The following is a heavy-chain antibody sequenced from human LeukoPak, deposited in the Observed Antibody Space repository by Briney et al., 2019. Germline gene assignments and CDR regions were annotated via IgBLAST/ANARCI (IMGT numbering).Heavy chain of an antibody. CDR1: VYTFTSYA. J-gene: IGHJ4*02. D-gene: IGHD1-1*01. Sequence: GGSLRLSCAASVYTFTSYAMSWVRQTPGKGLEWVSFISDSSVGDSTYYADSVRGRFTISRDSSKSTLYLQMNSLRAEDTAVYYCTRVSTTGVGGRGHFDQWGQGTQVTVSS. V-gene: IGHV3-23*01. CDR2: ISDSSVGDST. CDR3: TRVSTTGVGGRGHFDQ.